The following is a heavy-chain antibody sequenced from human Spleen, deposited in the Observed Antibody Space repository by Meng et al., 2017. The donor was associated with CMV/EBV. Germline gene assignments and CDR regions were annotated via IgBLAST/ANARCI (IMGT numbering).Heavy chain of an antibody. V-gene: IGHV3-11*01. CDR2: ISSSGSTI. CDR1: DYY. Sequence: DYYMSWIRQAPGKGMEWVAYISSSGSTIYYADSVKGRFTIARDNAKNSLYLQMNSLRAEDTAVYYCARRHPYDYVWGSYHNDAFDIWGQGTMVTVSS. CDR3: ARRHPYDYVWGSYHNDAFDI. D-gene: IGHD3-16*02. J-gene: IGHJ3*02.